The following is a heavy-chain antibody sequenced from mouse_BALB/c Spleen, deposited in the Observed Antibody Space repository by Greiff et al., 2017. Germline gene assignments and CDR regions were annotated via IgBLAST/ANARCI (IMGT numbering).Heavy chain of an antibody. CDR1: GYTFTSYW. J-gene: IGHJ2*01. D-gene: IGHD1-1*01. Sequence: QVQLKQPGAELVRPGASVKLSCKASGYTFTSYWINWVKQRPGQGLEWIGNIYPSDSYTNYNQKFKDKATLTVDKSSSTAYMQLSSPTSEDSAVYYCTVVAGFDYWGQGTTLTVSS. CDR2: IYPSDSYT. CDR3: TVVAGFDY. V-gene: IGHV1-69*02.